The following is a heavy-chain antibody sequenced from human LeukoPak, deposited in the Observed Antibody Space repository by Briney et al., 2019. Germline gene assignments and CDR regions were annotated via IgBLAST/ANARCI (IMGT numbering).Heavy chain of an antibody. Sequence: ASVKVSCKTSGGTFSSHVISWVRQAPGQGLEWMGGIIPIFGTANYAQKFQGRVTITADKITNKVYMELSSLRSDDTAIYFCARVNGYCSSISCFLDYWGQGTLVTVSS. V-gene: IGHV1-69*06. D-gene: IGHD2-2*01. J-gene: IGHJ4*02. CDR2: IIPIFGTA. CDR1: GGTFSSHV. CDR3: ARVNGYCSSISCFLDY.